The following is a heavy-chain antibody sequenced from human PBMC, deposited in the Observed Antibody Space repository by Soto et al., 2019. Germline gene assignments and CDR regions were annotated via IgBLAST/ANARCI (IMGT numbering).Heavy chain of an antibody. CDR3: AIDDSSGSRGFQH. Sequence: SETLSLTCTVSGGSISSGAYYWSWIRQHPGKGLEWIGYIYYSGSTYYNPSLKSRVTISVDTSKNQFSLKLSSVTAADTAVYYCAIDDSSGSRGFQHWGQGTLVTVSS. CDR1: GGSISSGAYY. CDR2: IYYSGST. V-gene: IGHV4-31*03. J-gene: IGHJ1*01. D-gene: IGHD3-22*01.